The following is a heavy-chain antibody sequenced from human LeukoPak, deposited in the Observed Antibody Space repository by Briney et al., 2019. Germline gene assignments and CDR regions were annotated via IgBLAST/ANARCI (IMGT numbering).Heavy chain of an antibody. Sequence: GGSLRLSCAASGLTFSSHWMHWVRHAPGKGLVWVSRITNDGSSTTYADSVKGRFTISRDNSKNTLYLQMNSLRAEDTAVYYCAKSSGYYFRPPYYFDSWGQGTLVTVSS. CDR2: ITNDGSST. CDR3: AKSSGYYFRPPYYFDS. CDR1: GLTFSSHW. J-gene: IGHJ4*02. D-gene: IGHD3-22*01. V-gene: IGHV3-74*01.